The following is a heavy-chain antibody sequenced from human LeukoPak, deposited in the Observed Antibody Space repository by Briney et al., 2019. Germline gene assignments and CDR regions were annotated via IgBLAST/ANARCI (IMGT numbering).Heavy chain of an antibody. CDR3: ARGAGYSSVRFDY. D-gene: IGHD6-19*01. J-gene: IGHJ4*02. CDR2: INHSGST. CDR1: GFTFSSYA. Sequence: PGGSLRLSCAASGFTFSSYAMSWIRQPPGKGLEWIGEINHSGSTNYNPSLKSRVTISVDTSKNQFSLKLSSVTAADTAVYYCARGAGYSSVRFDYWGQGTLVTVSS. V-gene: IGHV4-34*01.